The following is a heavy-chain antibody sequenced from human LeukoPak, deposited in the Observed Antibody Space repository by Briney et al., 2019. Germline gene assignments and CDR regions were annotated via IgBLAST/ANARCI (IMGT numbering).Heavy chain of an antibody. V-gene: IGHV3-30*18. D-gene: IGHD2-2*02. J-gene: IGHJ4*02. CDR1: GFTFSSYG. CDR2: ISCDGSNK. CDR3: AKEGRAAISD. Sequence: GGSLRLSCAASGFTFSSYGMHWVRQAPGKGLEWVAVISCDGSNKYYADSVKGRFTISRDNSKNTLYLQMNSLRAEDTAVYYCAKEGRAAISDWGQGTLVTVSS.